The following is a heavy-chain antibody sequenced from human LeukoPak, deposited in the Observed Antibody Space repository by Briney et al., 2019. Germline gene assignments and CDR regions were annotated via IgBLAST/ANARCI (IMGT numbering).Heavy chain of an antibody. CDR2: IYHSGST. Sequence: PSETLSLTCTVSGYSISSGYYWGWIRQPPGKGLEWIGSIYHSGSTYYNPSLKSRVTISVDTSKNQFSLKLSSVTAADTAVFYCAREGHGSERQLVLYPNLQFDPWGQGTLVTVSS. CDR3: AREGHGSERQLVLYPNLQFDP. J-gene: IGHJ5*02. CDR1: GYSISSGYY. V-gene: IGHV4-38-2*02. D-gene: IGHD6-13*01.